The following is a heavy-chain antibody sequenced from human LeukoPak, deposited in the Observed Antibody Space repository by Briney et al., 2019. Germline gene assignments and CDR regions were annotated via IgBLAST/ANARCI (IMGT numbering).Heavy chain of an antibody. Sequence: PSGTLSLTCAVSGGSNSSSDWWSWVRQPPGKGLEWIGEIHHSGGTNYNPSLKSRVTISVDKSKNQFSLNLSSVTAADTAVYYCARYDYGDQGDYWGQGTLVTVSS. V-gene: IGHV4-4*02. CDR2: IHHSGGT. CDR3: ARYDYGDQGDY. D-gene: IGHD4-17*01. CDR1: GGSNSSSDW. J-gene: IGHJ4*02.